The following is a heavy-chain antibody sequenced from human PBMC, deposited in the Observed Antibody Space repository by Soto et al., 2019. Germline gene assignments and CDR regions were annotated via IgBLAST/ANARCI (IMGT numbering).Heavy chain of an antibody. V-gene: IGHV3-23*01. CDR1: GFTFSSYA. Sequence: EVQVLESGGGLVQPGGSLRLSCAASGFTFSSYAMSWVRQAPGKGLEWVSAISGSGGSTYYADSVKGRFTISRDNSKNTLYLQMNSLRAEDTAVYYCAKDLRYSGRYLGAFAYWGQGTLVTVSS. J-gene: IGHJ4*02. CDR2: ISGSGGST. D-gene: IGHD1-26*01. CDR3: AKDLRYSGRYLGAFAY.